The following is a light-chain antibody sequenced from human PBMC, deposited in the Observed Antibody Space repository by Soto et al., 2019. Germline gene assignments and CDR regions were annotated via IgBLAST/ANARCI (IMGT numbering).Light chain of an antibody. CDR3: QQSYSAPLT. Sequence: DIQMTQSPSSLSASIGDRVTITCRASQSISSSLNWYQQKPGKAPSLLIYAASSLQSGVPSRFSATGSGTDFTLTISSLQPEDFATYYCQQSYSAPLTFGGGTKVDIK. J-gene: IGKJ4*01. V-gene: IGKV1-39*01. CDR1: QSISSS. CDR2: AAS.